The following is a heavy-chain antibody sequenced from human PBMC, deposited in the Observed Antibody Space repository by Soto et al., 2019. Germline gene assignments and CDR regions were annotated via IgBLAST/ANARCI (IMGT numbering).Heavy chain of an antibody. CDR1: GFTFSSYA. V-gene: IGHV3-23*01. Sequence: GGSLRLSCAASGFTFSSYAMSWVRQAPGKGLEWVSAISGSGGSTYYADSVKGRFTISRDNAKNTLYLQMNSLRAEDTAVYYCAKGGLYYYDSSGYFDYWGQGTLVTVSS. D-gene: IGHD3-22*01. CDR2: ISGSGGST. CDR3: AKGGLYYYDSSGYFDY. J-gene: IGHJ4*02.